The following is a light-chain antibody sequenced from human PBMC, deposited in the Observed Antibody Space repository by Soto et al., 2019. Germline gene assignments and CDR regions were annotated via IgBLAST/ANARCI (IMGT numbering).Light chain of an antibody. CDR1: QSISSSY. V-gene: IGKV3-20*01. J-gene: IGKJ2*01. CDR3: QQCGSSPPFT. CDR2: GAS. Sequence: EIVLTQSPGTLSLSPGERATLSCRASQSISSSYLAWYQQKPGQAPRLLIYGASGRATGIPDRFSGSGSGTDFTLTISRLEPEDFAVYYCQQCGSSPPFTFGQGTKLEIK.